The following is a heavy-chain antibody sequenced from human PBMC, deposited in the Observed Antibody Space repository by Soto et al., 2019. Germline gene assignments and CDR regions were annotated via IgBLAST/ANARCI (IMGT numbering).Heavy chain of an antibody. CDR2: ISASGGRT. CDR3: AKMPYITSSAFRHFYF. Sequence: EVQLLESGGGLVQPGGSLRLSCGASGFTFIYSAMSWVRQAPGKGLEWVSSISASGGRTYYAESVKGRFTISRDNSKNTLFLQMDSLRAEDTAVYYCAKMPYITSSAFRHFYFWGQGILVSVSS. CDR1: GFTFIYSA. D-gene: IGHD6-6*01. V-gene: IGHV3-23*01. J-gene: IGHJ4*02.